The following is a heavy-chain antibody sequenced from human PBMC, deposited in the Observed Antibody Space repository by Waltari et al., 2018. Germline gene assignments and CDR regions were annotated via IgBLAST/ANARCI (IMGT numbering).Heavy chain of an antibody. Sequence: EVQLLESGGGLVQPGGSLTLSCAAPGFTFSRYTRGWARQAPGQGLEWVSAVNGGGGTTYVDSVKGRFTISRDNSRITLSLQMNSMRAEDTAKYYCARVAAGCGTTYCYPDYWGQGTLVTVSS. D-gene: IGHD2-2*01. J-gene: IGHJ4*02. CDR1: GFTFSRYT. V-gene: IGHV3-23*01. CDR3: ARVAAGCGTTYCYPDY. CDR2: VNGGGGT.